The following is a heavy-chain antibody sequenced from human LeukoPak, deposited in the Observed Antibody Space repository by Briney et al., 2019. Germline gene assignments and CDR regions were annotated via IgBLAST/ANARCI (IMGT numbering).Heavy chain of an antibody. CDR3: ARHTPIGSIVVVSLYFDY. CDR2: IYYSGST. Sequence: SETLSLTCTVSGGSISSYYWSWIRQPAGKGLEWIGSIYYSGSTYYNPSLKSRVTISVDTSKNQFSLKLSSVTAADTAVYYCARHTPIGSIVVVSLYFDYWGQGTLVTVSS. V-gene: IGHV4-59*05. D-gene: IGHD3-22*01. CDR1: GGSISSYY. J-gene: IGHJ4*02.